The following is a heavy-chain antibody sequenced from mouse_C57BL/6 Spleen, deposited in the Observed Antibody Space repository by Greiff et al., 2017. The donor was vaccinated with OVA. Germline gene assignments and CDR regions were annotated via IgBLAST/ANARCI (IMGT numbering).Heavy chain of an antibody. CDR2: IDPENGDT. J-gene: IGHJ2*01. CDR3: TTYYVEY. V-gene: IGHV14-4*01. Sequence: VQLKESGAELVRPGASVKLSCTASGFNIKDDYMHWVKQRPEQGLEWIGWIDPENGDTEYASKFQGKATITADTSSNTAYLQLSSLTSEDTAVYYCTTYYVEYWGQGTTLTVSS. D-gene: IGHD2-1*01. CDR1: GFNIKDDY.